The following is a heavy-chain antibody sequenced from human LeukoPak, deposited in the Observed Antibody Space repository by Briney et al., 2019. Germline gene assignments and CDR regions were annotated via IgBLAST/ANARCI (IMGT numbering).Heavy chain of an antibody. CDR1: GGSMSPYL. V-gene: IGHV4-59*08. D-gene: IGHD6-19*01. Sequence: SETLSLTCTVSGGSMSPYLWGWIRRPPGKGVEWTGYIYYSGSTNYNPSLKSRVTISVDTSKNQFSLKLSSVTAADTAIYYCARAVSGRFDYWGQGTLVTVSS. CDR2: IYYSGST. J-gene: IGHJ4*02. CDR3: ARAVSGRFDY.